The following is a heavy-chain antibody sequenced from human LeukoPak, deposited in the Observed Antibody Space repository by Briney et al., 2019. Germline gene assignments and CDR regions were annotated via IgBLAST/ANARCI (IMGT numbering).Heavy chain of an antibody. D-gene: IGHD1-1*01. CDR3: AKDQDDNAEAENFHH. V-gene: IGHV3-23*01. Sequence: GGSLRLSCAASGFTFSSYAMSWVRQAPGKGLEWVSAISAGGGTIYYADSVKGRFTISRDNSKNTLYLQMNSLRVEDTAVYYCAKDQDDNAEAENFHHWGQGTLVSVSS. J-gene: IGHJ1*01. CDR1: GFTFSSYA. CDR2: ISAGGGTI.